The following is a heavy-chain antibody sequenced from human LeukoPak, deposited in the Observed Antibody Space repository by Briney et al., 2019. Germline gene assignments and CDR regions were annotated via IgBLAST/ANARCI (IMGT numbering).Heavy chain of an antibody. V-gene: IGHV1-2*02. CDR3: ARVLPADFWSGQGYFDY. Sequence: ASVKVSCKASGYTFTGYYMHWVRQAPGQGLEWMGWINPNSGGTNYAQKFQGRVTMTRDTSISTAYMGLSRLRSDDTAVYYCARVLPADFWSGQGYFDYWGQGTLVTVSS. D-gene: IGHD3-3*01. CDR1: GYTFTGYY. J-gene: IGHJ4*02. CDR2: INPNSGGT.